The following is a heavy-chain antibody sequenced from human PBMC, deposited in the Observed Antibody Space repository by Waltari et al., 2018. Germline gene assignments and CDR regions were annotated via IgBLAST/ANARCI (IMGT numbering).Heavy chain of an antibody. Sequence: QVQLQQWGAGLLKPSEPLSLTCAVYGGSFSGYYWSWIRQPPGKGRAWIGEISHSGRPNNHPSLNSRVTISVDASKNQFSLKLSSVTAADTAVYYCARGLVSSGWYGDNWFDPWGQGTLVTVSS. CDR2: ISHSGRP. CDR3: ARGLVSSGWYGDNWFDP. J-gene: IGHJ5*02. D-gene: IGHD6-19*01. V-gene: IGHV4-34*01. CDR1: GGSFSGYY.